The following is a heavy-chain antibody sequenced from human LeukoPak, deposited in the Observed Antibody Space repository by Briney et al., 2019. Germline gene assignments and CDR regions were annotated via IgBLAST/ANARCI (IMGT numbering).Heavy chain of an antibody. CDR2: IFDSGST. CDR3: ARVYYSSSYDYWYFNL. V-gene: IGHV4-39*07. Sequence: SETLSLTCTVSGGSISSSSYYWGWIRQPPGKGLEWIGSIFDSGSTYYNPSLKSRVTISVDTSKNQFSLKLSSVTAADTAVYYCARVYYSSSYDYWYFNLWGRGTLVTVSS. J-gene: IGHJ2*01. CDR1: GGSISSSSYY. D-gene: IGHD6-13*01.